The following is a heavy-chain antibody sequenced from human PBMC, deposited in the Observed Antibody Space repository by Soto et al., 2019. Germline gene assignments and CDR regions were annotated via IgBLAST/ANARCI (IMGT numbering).Heavy chain of an antibody. V-gene: IGHV3-53*01. Sequence: ESGGGLIQPGGSLRLSCAASGFTVSSNYMSWVRQAPGKGLEWVSVIYSGGSTYYADSVKGRFTISRDNSKNTLYLQMNSLRAEDTAVYYCARVPAKGYYYYGMDVWGQGTTVTVSS. CDR3: ARVPAKGYYYYGMDV. J-gene: IGHJ6*02. CDR1: GFTVSSNY. CDR2: IYSGGST.